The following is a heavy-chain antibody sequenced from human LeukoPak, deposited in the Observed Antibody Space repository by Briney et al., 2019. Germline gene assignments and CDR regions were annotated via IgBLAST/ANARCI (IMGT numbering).Heavy chain of an antibody. J-gene: IGHJ4*02. CDR2: IRYDGSNK. V-gene: IGHV3-30*02. CDR3: AKDHAVASTPGGY. Sequence: PGGSLRLSCAASGFTFSSYGMHWVRQAPGKGLEWVAFIRYDGSNKYYADSVKGRFTISRDNSEKTLYLQMNSLRAEDTAVYYCAKDHAVASTPGGYWGQGTLVTVSS. D-gene: IGHD6-19*01. CDR1: GFTFSSYG.